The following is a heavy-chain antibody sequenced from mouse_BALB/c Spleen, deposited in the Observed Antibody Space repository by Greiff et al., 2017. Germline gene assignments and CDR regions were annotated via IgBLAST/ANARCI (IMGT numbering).Heavy chain of an antibody. CDR1: GYTFTSYV. CDR2: INPYNDGT. V-gene: IGHV1-14*01. J-gene: IGHJ4*01. CDR3: AKTTKQEAYYYAMDY. Sequence: VQLQQSGPELVKPGASVKMSCKASGYTFTSYVMHWVKQKPGQGLEWIGYINPYNDGTKYNEKFKGKATLTSDKSSSTAYMELSSLTSEDSAVYYCAKTTKQEAYYYAMDYWGQGTSVTVSS. D-gene: IGHD6-1*01.